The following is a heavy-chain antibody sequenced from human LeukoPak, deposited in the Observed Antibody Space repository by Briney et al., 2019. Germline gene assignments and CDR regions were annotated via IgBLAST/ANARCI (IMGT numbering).Heavy chain of an antibody. D-gene: IGHD6-6*01. CDR2: IYYSGST. J-gene: IGHJ4*02. CDR1: GGSISSGGYY. V-gene: IGHV4-31*03. CDR3: AGSRRISSIAARRQPRGPFDY. Sequence: PSETLSLTCTVSGGSISSGGYYWSWIRQHPGKGLEWIGYIYYSGSTYYNPSLKSRVTISVDTSKNQFSLKLSSVTAADTAVYYCAGSRRISSIAARRQPRGPFDYWGQGTLVTVSS.